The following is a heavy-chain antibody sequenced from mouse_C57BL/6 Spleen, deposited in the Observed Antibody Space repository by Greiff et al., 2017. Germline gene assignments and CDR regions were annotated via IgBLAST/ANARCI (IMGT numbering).Heavy chain of an antibody. J-gene: IGHJ2*01. Sequence: EVQRVESGPGLVKPSQSLSLTCSVTGYPITSGYYWNWIRQFPGNKLEWMGYISYDGSNNYNPSLKNRISITRDTSKNQFFLKLNSVTTEDTATYYCAREDWDWDFDYWGQGTTLTVSS. V-gene: IGHV3-6*01. CDR3: AREDWDWDFDY. CDR1: GYPITSGYY. D-gene: IGHD4-1*01. CDR2: ISYDGSN.